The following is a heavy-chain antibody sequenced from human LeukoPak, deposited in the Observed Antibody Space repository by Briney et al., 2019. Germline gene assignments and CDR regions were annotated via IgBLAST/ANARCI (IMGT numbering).Heavy chain of an antibody. CDR3: ARGGSGYDFDF. D-gene: IGHD5-12*01. CDR2: IWYDGSNK. J-gene: IGHJ4*02. V-gene: IGHV3-33*01. CDR1: GFTFTSYG. Sequence: GTSLRLSCAASGFTFTSYGMHWVRQAPGKGLEWVAVIWYDGSNKYYVDSVKGRFTISRDNSKNTLYLQMSSLRAEDTAVYYCARGGSGYDFDFWGQGALVTVSS.